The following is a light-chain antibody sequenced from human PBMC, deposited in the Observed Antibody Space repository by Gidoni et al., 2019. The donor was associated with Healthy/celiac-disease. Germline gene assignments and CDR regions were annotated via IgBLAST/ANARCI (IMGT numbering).Light chain of an antibody. V-gene: IGKV1-27*01. CDR3: RKYDSALFT. CDR1: QGISNY. Sequence: DTQLTQSPSSLSVSVGDRATVTCRASQGISNYLAWYQQKPGTVPKLLIYAASTLQSGVPSRFSGSGSGTDFTLTISSLQPEDVATYYCRKYDSALFTFGPGTKVDIK. CDR2: AAS. J-gene: IGKJ3*01.